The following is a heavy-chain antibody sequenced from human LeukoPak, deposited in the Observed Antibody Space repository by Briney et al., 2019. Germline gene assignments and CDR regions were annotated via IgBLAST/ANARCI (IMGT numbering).Heavy chain of an antibody. CDR3: ASGGSGFFDY. V-gene: IGHV4-59*08. D-gene: IGHD6-19*01. J-gene: IGHJ4*02. CDR1: GGSISSHY. CDR2: IYYSGST. Sequence: SETLSLTCTVSGGSISSHYWSWIRQPPGKGLEWIAYIYYSGSTNYNPSLKSRVTKSVDTSKTQFSLNLSSVTAADTAVYYCASGGSGFFDYWGQGTLVTVSS.